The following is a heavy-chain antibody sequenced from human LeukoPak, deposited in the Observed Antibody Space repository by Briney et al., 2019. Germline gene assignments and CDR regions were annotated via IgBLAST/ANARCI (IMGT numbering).Heavy chain of an antibody. CDR3: ARVVYIRDAFDI. CDR2: INPNSGGT. V-gene: IGHV1-2*02. CDR1: GYTFTGYY. J-gene: IGHJ3*02. Sequence: ASVKVSCKASGYTFTGYYMHWVRQAPGQGLEWMGWINPNSGGTNYAQKFQGRVTMTRDTSISTVYMELSRLRSDDTAVYYCARVVYIRDAFDIWGQGTMVTVSS.